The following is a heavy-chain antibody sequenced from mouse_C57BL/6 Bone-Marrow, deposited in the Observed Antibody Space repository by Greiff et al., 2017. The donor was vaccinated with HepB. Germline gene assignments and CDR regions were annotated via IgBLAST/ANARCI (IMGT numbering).Heavy chain of an antibody. CDR1: GYSITSGYY. V-gene: IGHV3-6*01. Sequence: EVQVVESGPGLVKPSQSLSLTCSVTGYSITSGYYWNWIRQFPGNKLEWMGYISYDGSNNYNPSLKNRISITRDTSKNQFFLKLNSVITEDTATYYCARDPYYGSSYEDAMDYWGQGTSVTVSS. CDR2: ISYDGSN. J-gene: IGHJ4*01. CDR3: ARDPYYGSSYEDAMDY. D-gene: IGHD1-1*01.